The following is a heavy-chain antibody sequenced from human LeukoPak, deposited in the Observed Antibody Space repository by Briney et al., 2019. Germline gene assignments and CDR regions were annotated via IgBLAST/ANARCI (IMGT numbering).Heavy chain of an antibody. V-gene: IGHV3-9*01. D-gene: IGHD3-10*01. J-gene: IGHJ3*02. CDR3: ARTMVRGVKFALHDAFDI. Sequence: GGSLRLSCAASGFTFDDYAMHWVRQAPGKGLEWVSGISWNSGSIGYADSVKGRFTISRDNSKNTLYLQMNSLRTEDTAVYYCARTMVRGVKFALHDAFDIWGQGTMVTVSS. CDR1: GFTFDDYA. CDR2: ISWNSGSI.